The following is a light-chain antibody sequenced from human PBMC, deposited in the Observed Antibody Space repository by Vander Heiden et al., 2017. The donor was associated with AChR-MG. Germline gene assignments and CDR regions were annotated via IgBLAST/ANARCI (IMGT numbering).Light chain of an antibody. Sequence: QSVLTQPPSVSGAPGQKVTISCSGRSSNIGGNYVSWYQQLPGTAPKLLIHDNSERPSGIPDRFSGSKSGTSATLGIAGLQTGDEADYYCATWDNNLIGVVFGGGTKVTVL. V-gene: IGLV1-51*01. CDR2: DNS. CDR3: ATWDNNLIGVV. J-gene: IGLJ2*01. CDR1: SSNIGGNY.